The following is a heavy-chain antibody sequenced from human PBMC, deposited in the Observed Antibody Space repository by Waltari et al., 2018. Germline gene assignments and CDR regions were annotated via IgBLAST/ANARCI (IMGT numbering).Heavy chain of an antibody. CDR3: ARVAYCSGGSCYSSHAFDI. V-gene: IGHV1-8*03. D-gene: IGHD2-15*01. CDR1: GYTFTRYD. CDR2: MKPNSGNT. Sequence: QVQLVQSGAEVKKPGASVKVSCKASGYTFTRYDINWVRQATGQGREWMGWMKPNSGNTGCAAKFQGRVTITRNTSISTAYMELSSLRSEETAVYYCARVAYCSGGSCYSSHAFDIWGQGTMVTVSS. J-gene: IGHJ3*02.